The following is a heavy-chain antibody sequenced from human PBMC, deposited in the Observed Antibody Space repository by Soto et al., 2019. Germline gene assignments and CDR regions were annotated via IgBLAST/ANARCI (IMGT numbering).Heavy chain of an antibody. D-gene: IGHD2-2*01. Sequence: QVQLVQSGPEVEKPGASVKVSCKASGYTFTSYGISWVRQAPGQGLEWMGWISGKTGKTNYAQKFQGRVTMATDTSTSTAYMELRSLRSDDTAVYYCARVPREIILVGMDVWGQGTTVTVSS. CDR3: ARVPREIILVGMDV. V-gene: IGHV1-18*04. CDR1: GYTFTSYG. J-gene: IGHJ6*02. CDR2: ISGKTGKT.